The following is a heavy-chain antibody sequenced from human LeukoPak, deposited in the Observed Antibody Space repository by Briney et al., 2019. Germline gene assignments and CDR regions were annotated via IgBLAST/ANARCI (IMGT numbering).Heavy chain of an antibody. V-gene: IGHV1-24*01. CDR3: ATVYVGGNYLDY. Sequence: ASVKVSCKVSGYTLTELSMQWVRQAPGKGLEWMGGFDPEDGETIYAQKFQGRVTMTEDTSTDTAYMELSSLRSEDTAVYYCATVYVGGNYLDYWGQGTLVTVSS. D-gene: IGHD2-15*01. J-gene: IGHJ4*02. CDR2: FDPEDGET. CDR1: GYTLTELS.